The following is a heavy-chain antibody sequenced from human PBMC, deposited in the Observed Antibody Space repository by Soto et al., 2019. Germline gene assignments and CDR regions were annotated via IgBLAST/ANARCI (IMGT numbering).Heavy chain of an antibody. D-gene: IGHD1-26*01. Sequence: GASVKVSCKASGYTFTSYDINWVRQATGQGLEWMGWMNPNSGNTGYAQKFQGRVTMTRNTSISTAYMELSSLTPADTAVYYCTRAPVSGSYCFDFWGQGTPVTVSS. CDR2: MNPNSGNT. J-gene: IGHJ4*02. CDR1: GYTFTSYD. V-gene: IGHV1-8*01. CDR3: TRAPVSGSYCFDF.